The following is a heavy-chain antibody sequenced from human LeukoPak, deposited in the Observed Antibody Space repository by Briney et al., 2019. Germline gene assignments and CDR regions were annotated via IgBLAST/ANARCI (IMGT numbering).Heavy chain of an antibody. CDR1: GGSFSGYY. J-gene: IGHJ4*02. CDR3: ASSSWYGRPFDY. CDR2: INHSGST. Sequence: PSETLSLTCAVYGGSFSGYYWSWIRQPPGKGLEWIGEINHSGSTNYNPSLKSRVTISVDTSKNQFSLKLSSVTAADTAVYYCASSSWYGRPFDYWGQGTLVTVSS. V-gene: IGHV4-34*01. D-gene: IGHD6-13*01.